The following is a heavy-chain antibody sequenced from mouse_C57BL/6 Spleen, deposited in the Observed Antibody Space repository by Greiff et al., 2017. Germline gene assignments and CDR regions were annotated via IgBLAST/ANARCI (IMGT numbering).Heavy chain of an antibody. CDR3: ARTNYYNYAMDY. Sequence: EVKVVESGGDLVKPGGSLKLSCAASGFTFSSYGMSWVRQTPDKRLEWVATISSGGSYTYYPDSVKGRFTISRDNAKNTLYLQMSSLKSEDTAMYYCARTNYYNYAMDYWGQGTSVTVSS. CDR1: GFTFSSYG. V-gene: IGHV5-6*01. J-gene: IGHJ4*01. CDR2: ISSGGSYT. D-gene: IGHD1-1*01.